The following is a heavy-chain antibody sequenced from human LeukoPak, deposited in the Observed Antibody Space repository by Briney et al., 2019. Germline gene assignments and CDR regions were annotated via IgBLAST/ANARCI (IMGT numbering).Heavy chain of an antibody. J-gene: IGHJ4*02. V-gene: IGHV3-15*01. CDR1: GFTFSNAW. Sequence: GGSLRLSCAASGFTFSNAWMSWARQAPGKGLEWVGRIKSKTDGGTTDYAAPVKGRFTISRDDSKNTLYLQMNSLKTEDTAVYYCTTQGPYCSSTSCYSIDYWGQGTLVTVSS. D-gene: IGHD2-2*01. CDR2: IKSKTDGGTT. CDR3: TTQGPYCSSTSCYSIDY.